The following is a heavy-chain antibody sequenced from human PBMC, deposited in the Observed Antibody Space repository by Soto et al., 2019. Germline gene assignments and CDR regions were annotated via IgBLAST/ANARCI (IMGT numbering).Heavy chain of an antibody. Sequence: SETLSLTCAVYGGSFSGYYWSWIRQPPGKGLEWIGEINHSGSTNYNPSLKSRVTISVDTSKNQFSLKLSSVTAADTAVYYCARDPFATDYGGSPEFFSWGQGTLVTVSS. D-gene: IGHD4-17*01. J-gene: IGHJ5*02. CDR2: INHSGST. CDR1: GGSFSGYY. V-gene: IGHV4-34*01. CDR3: ARDPFATDYGGSPEFFS.